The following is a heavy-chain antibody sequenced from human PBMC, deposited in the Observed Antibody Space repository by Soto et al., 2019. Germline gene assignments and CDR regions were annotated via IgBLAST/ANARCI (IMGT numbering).Heavy chain of an antibody. J-gene: IGHJ4*02. CDR1: GGSISSGGYY. CDR3: ARDGVPALGISESGIDY. D-gene: IGHD1-26*01. Sequence: SETLSLTCTVSGGSISSGGYYWSWIRQHPGKGLEWIGYIYYSGSTYYNPSLKSRVTISVDTSKNQFSLKLSSVTAADTAVYYCARDGVPALGISESGIDYWGQGTLVTVSS. V-gene: IGHV4-31*03. CDR2: IYYSGST.